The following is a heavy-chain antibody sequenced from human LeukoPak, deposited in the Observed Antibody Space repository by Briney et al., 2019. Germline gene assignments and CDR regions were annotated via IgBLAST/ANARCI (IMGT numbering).Heavy chain of an antibody. CDR3: TTEAGIAVAGIEAGLDY. J-gene: IGHJ4*02. CDR1: GFTQSNAW. Sequence: GVPVRLPCGASGFTQSNAWMIWLRKATGKGLVWVSRIKRKTGGGTSDYAALVTGRFTISRDDSKNTLYLKMNSLKTKDTAVYYWTTEAGIAVAGIEAGLDYWGQGTLVTVSS. D-gene: IGHD6-19*01. V-gene: IGHV3-15*01. CDR2: IKRKTGGGTS.